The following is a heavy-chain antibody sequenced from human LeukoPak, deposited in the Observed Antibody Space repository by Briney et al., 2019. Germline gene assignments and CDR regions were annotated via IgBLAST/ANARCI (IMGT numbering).Heavy chain of an antibody. V-gene: IGHV3-20*04. Sequence: GGSLRLSCVASGFTFHAHGMNWVRQAPGKGLEWVSGITGNGGSISYADSVKGRFAISRDSTKNSLYLQMTSLKVEDTALYYCVKDGSYIAFDIWGLGTMVTVSS. CDR3: VKDGSYIAFDI. CDR1: GFTFHAHG. J-gene: IGHJ3*02. CDR2: ITGNGGSI. D-gene: IGHD1-26*01.